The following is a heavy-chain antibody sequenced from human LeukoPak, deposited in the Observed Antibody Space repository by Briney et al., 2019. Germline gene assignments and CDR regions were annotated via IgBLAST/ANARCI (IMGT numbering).Heavy chain of an antibody. CDR1: GGSISSYY. CDR2: IYYSGST. Sequence: PSETLSLTCTVSGGSISSYYWSWIRQPPGKGLEWIGYIYYSGSTNYNPSLKSRVTISVDTSKNQFSLKLSSVTAADTAVYYCASLPTLTGDLNYYGMDVWGQGTTVTVSS. J-gene: IGHJ6*02. D-gene: IGHD7-27*01. CDR3: ASLPTLTGDLNYYGMDV. V-gene: IGHV4-59*08.